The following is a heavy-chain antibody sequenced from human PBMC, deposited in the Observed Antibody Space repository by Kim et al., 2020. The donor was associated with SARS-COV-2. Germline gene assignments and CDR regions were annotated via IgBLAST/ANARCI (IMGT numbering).Heavy chain of an antibody. CDR2: IWYDGSNK. CDR3: AKGARYCSGGSCYPHYYYYCGMHG. D-gene: IGHD2-15*01. Sequence: EGSLRLSCAASGFTFSSYGMHWVRQAPGKGLEWVAVIWYDGSNKYYADSVKGRFTISRDNSKNTLYLQMNSLRAEDTAVYYCAKGARYCSGGSCYPHYYYYCGMHGWGQGTTVTVSS. J-gene: IGHJ6*02. V-gene: IGHV3-33*06. CDR1: GFTFSSYG.